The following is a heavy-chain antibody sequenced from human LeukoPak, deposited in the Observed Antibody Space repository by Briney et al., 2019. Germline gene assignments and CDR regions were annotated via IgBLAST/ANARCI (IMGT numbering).Heavy chain of an antibody. CDR1: SGSISSGDYY. D-gene: IGHD4-17*01. CDR2: IYHSGST. J-gene: IGHJ4*02. CDR3: ASGLGETTGFDY. Sequence: PSGTLSLTCTVSSGSISSGDYYWSWIRQPPGKGLEWIGYIYHSGSTYYNPSLKSRVTISVDRSKNQFSLKLSSVTAADTAVYYCASGLGETTGFDYWGQGTLVTVSS. V-gene: IGHV4-30-2*01.